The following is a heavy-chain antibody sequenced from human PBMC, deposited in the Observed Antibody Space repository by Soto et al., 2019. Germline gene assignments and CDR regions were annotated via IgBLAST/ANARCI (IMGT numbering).Heavy chain of an antibody. CDR1: GFTFSSYW. D-gene: IGHD2-21*02. Sequence: GGSLRLSCAASGFTFSSYWMHWVRQAPGKGLVWVSRINSDGSSTSYADSVKGRFTISRDNAKNSVSLQMDSLRAEDAAVYYCAREETAWPLAYGLDVWGQGTTVTVSS. CDR2: INSDGSST. V-gene: IGHV3-74*01. CDR3: AREETAWPLAYGLDV. J-gene: IGHJ6*02.